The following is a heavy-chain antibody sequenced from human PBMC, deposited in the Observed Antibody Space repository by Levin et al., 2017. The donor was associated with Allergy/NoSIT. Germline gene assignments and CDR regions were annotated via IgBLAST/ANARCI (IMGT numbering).Heavy chain of an antibody. D-gene: IGHD6-13*01. V-gene: IGHV1-24*01. CDR3: ATDKLSRGSSWFFDY. Sequence: ASVKVSCKVSGYTLTELSMHWVRQAPGKGLEWMGGFDPEDGETIYAQKFQGRVTMTEDTSTDTAYMELSSLRSEDTAVYYCATDKLSRGSSWFFDYWGQGTLVTVSS. CDR1: GYTLTELS. CDR2: FDPEDGET. J-gene: IGHJ4*02.